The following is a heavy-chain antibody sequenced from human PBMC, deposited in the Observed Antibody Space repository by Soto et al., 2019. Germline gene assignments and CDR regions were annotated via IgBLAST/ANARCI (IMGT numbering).Heavy chain of an antibody. Sequence: SETLSLTCTVSGGSISSGGYYWSWIRQHPGKGLEWIGYIYYSGSTYYNPSLKSRVTISVDTSKNQFSLKLSSVTAADTAVYYCAGQVDTAMVGIGKAFDIWGQGTMVTVSS. CDR2: IYYSGST. V-gene: IGHV4-31*03. CDR1: GGSISSGGYY. CDR3: AGQVDTAMVGIGKAFDI. D-gene: IGHD5-18*01. J-gene: IGHJ3*02.